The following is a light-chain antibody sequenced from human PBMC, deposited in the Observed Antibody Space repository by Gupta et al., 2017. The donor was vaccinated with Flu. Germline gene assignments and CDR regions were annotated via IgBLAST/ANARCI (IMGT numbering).Light chain of an antibody. Sequence: ASISCRSSQSLVYKNGITYLTWFQQRPGQSPRRLIYEVSNRDSGVPDRFSGSGSGTDFTLKISRVEAEDVGVYYWMRGTHPWTFGQGTRLEI. CDR3: MRGTHPWT. CDR2: EVS. CDR1: QSLVYKNGITY. J-gene: IGKJ2*02. V-gene: IGKV2-30*01.